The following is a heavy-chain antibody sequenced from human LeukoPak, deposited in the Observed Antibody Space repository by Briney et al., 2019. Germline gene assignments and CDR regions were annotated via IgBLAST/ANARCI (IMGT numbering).Heavy chain of an antibody. CDR2: IKQDGSEK. CDR1: GITFSSYW. CDR3: ARLGDTAMDTYYFDY. Sequence: GGSMRLSCAASGITFSSYWMSWVRQAPGKGLEWVANIKQDGSEKYYVDSVKGRFTISRDNAKNSLYLQMNSRRAEDTAVYYCARLGDTAMDTYYFDYWGQGTLVTVSS. V-gene: IGHV3-7*01. D-gene: IGHD5-18*01. J-gene: IGHJ4*02.